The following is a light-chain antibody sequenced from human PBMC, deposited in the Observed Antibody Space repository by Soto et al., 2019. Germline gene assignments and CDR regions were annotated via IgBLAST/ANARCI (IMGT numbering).Light chain of an antibody. CDR1: SSDVGGYNY. CDR2: DVS. V-gene: IGLV2-14*01. J-gene: IGLJ2*01. CDR3: SSYTISSTLEV. Sequence: QSALTQPASVSGSPGQSITISCTGTSSDVGGYNYVSWYQQHPGKPPKLMIYDVSNRPSGVSNRFSGSKSGNTASLTISGLQAEDEADYYCSSYTISSTLEVFGGGTKLTVL.